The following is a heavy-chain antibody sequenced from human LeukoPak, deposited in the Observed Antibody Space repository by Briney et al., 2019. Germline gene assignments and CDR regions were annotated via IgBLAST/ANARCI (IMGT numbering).Heavy chain of an antibody. D-gene: IGHD2-21*02. J-gene: IGHJ6*03. CDR2: ISGTSKYI. CDR1: GFSLSSYS. Sequence: GESLKLSCEGSGFSLSSYSMHWVRQAPGKGLEWVSSISGTSKYIHYSDSVKGRFTISRDNSKNSFYLQMSSLRVEDTAVYYCARMVRGGDHAEDYYYYYYMDVWGKGTTVTISS. V-gene: IGHV3-21*01. CDR3: ARMVRGGDHAEDYYYYYYMDV.